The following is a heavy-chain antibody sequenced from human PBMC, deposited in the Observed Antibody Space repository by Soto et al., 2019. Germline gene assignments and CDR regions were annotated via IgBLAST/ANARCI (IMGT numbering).Heavy chain of an antibody. CDR3: AETLGFCSGGVCYENRFAP. Sequence: QVQLVQSGPEVKKPGASVKVSCTASGYTSTSYGITWVRQAPGQGLEWMGWISSYNGNTNYAQKLQGRVTMTTDTSTRTASMELRSLRSDDTAVYYCAETLGFCSGGVCYENRFAPWGQGTLVTVSS. CDR1: GYTSTSYG. J-gene: IGHJ5*02. D-gene: IGHD2-15*01. CDR2: ISSYNGNT. V-gene: IGHV1-18*01.